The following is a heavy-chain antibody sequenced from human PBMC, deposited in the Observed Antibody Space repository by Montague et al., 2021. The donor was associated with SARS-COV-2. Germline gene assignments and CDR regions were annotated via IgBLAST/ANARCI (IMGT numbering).Heavy chain of an antibody. CDR1: GGSISSGGYY. CDR2: IYYSGST. Sequence: TLSLTCTVSGGSISSGGYYWSWIRQHPGKGLEWIGYIYYSGSTYYNPCLKSRVTISVDTSKNQFSLKLSSVTAADTAVYYCARARTRITMIVVVIDAFDIWGQGTMVTVSS. V-gene: IGHV4-31*03. CDR3: ARARTRITMIVVVIDAFDI. D-gene: IGHD3-22*01. J-gene: IGHJ3*02.